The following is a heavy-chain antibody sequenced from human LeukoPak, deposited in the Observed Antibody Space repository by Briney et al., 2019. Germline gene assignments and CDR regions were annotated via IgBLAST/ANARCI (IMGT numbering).Heavy chain of an antibody. Sequence: SETLSLTCTVSGGSISSYYWSWIRQPAGKGLEWIGRIYTGGSTNYNPSLKSRVTMSVDTSKNQFSLKLSSVTAADTAVYYCASSGGWFGDRWGLDYWGQGTLVTVSS. CDR1: GGSISSYY. J-gene: IGHJ4*02. CDR3: ASSGGWFGDRWGLDY. D-gene: IGHD3-10*01. V-gene: IGHV4-4*07. CDR2: IYTGGST.